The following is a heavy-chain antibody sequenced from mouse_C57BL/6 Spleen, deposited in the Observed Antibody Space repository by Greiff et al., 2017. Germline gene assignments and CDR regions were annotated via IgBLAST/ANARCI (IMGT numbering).Heavy chain of an antibody. CDR1: GFTFSDYG. CDR3: ARGGSSGYWFAY. CDR2: ISSGSSTI. Sequence: EVQVVESGGGLVKPGGSLKLSCAASGFTFSDYGMHWVRQAPEKGLEWVAYISSGSSTIYYADTVKGRFTISRDNAKNTLFLQMTSLRSEDTAMYYCARGGSSGYWFAYWGQGTLVTVSA. D-gene: IGHD3-2*02. J-gene: IGHJ3*01. V-gene: IGHV5-17*01.